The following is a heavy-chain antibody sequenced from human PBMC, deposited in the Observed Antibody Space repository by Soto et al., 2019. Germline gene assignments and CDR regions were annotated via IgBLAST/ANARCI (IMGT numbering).Heavy chain of an antibody. CDR2: INHSGST. CDR1: GGSFSGYY. V-gene: IGHV4-34*01. D-gene: IGHD4-4*01. Sequence: SETLSLTCAVYGGSFSGYYWSWIRQPPGKGLEWIGEINHSGSTNYNPSLKSRVTISVDTSKNQFSLKLSSVTAADTAVYYCARGFYSNFDYWGQGTLVTVSS. J-gene: IGHJ4*02. CDR3: ARGFYSNFDY.